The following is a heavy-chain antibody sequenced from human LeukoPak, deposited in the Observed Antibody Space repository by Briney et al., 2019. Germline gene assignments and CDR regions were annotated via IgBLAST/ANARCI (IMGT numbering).Heavy chain of an antibody. CDR2: IYYSGST. Sequence: SETLSLTCTVSGGSISSYYWSWIRQPPGKGLEWIGYIYYSGSTNYNPSLKSRVAISVDTSKNQFSLKLSSVTAADTAVYYCASDYYGSGWFDPWGQGTLVTVSS. CDR3: ASDYYGSGWFDP. D-gene: IGHD3-10*01. J-gene: IGHJ5*02. CDR1: GGSISSYY. V-gene: IGHV4-59*01.